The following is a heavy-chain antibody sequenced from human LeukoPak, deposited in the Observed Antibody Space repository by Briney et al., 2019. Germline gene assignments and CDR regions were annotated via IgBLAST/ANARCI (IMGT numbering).Heavy chain of an antibody. V-gene: IGHV3-30*03. CDR2: ISYDGSNK. CDR3: ARGWYYYGSGSYHAFDI. Sequence: GGSLRLSCAASGFTFSSYGMHWVRQAPGKGLEWVAVISYDGSNKYYADSVKGRFTISRDNSKNTLYLQMNSLRSEDTAVYYCARGWYYYGSGSYHAFDIWGQGTMVTVSS. J-gene: IGHJ3*02. CDR1: GFTFSSYG. D-gene: IGHD3-10*01.